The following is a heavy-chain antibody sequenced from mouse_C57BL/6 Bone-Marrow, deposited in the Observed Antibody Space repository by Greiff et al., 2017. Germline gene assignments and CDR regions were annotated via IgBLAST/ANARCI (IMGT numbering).Heavy chain of an antibody. CDR2: ISPRSGNT. J-gene: IGHJ3*01. D-gene: IGHD2-4*01. CDR1: GYTFTSYG. CDR3: AIGDDYDGLAY. V-gene: IGHV1-81*01. Sequence: QVQLQQSGAELARPGASVKLSCKASGYTFTSYGISWVKQRTGQGLEWIGEISPRSGNTYYNEKFKGKATLTADKASSTAYMELRSLTSEDSAVYFCAIGDDYDGLAYWGQGTLVTVSA.